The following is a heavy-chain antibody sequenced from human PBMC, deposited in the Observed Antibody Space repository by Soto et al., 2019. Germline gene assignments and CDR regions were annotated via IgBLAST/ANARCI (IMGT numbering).Heavy chain of an antibody. CDR3: ITRDADKPRRYFDL. D-gene: IGHD2-2*01. CDR1: GFNFNNAW. Sequence: EVQLVESGGGLAKPGGSLRLSCAASGFNFNNAWMSWVRQAPGKGLEWVGHVKSKSDGGTTDFGAPVEGRFTISRDDSKNMLYLQMNSLQTEDTAVYYCITRDADKPRRYFDLWGRGTLVTVPS. V-gene: IGHV3-15*01. J-gene: IGHJ2*01. CDR2: VKSKSDGGTT.